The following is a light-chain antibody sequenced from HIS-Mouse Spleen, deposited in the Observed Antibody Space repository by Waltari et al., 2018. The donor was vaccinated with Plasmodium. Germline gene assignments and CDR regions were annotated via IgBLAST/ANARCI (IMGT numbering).Light chain of an antibody. CDR1: QLGVKY. V-gene: IGLV3-1*01. J-gene: IGLJ2*01. Sequence: SYELTHPPSVSVSPGQPASITCSEDQLGVKYACWYQQKPGQFPVPVIYQDSKRPSGIPERFSGSNSGNTATLTISGTQAMDEADYYCQAWDSSTAWVFGGGTKLTVL. CDR3: QAWDSSTAWV. CDR2: QDS.